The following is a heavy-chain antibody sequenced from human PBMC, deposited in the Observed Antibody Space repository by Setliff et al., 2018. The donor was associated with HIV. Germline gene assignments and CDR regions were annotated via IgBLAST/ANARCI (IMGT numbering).Heavy chain of an antibody. Sequence: ASVKVSCKASGYTFNIYAINWVRQAPGQGLEWMGWINTKTAYPMYARDFTGHFVFSLDTSLTTAFLRINSLKAGDTAMYYCAKVGDNADGLDYWGQGTMVTVSS. J-gene: IGHJ4*02. D-gene: IGHD3-16*01. V-gene: IGHV7-4-1*02. CDR2: INTKTAYP. CDR1: GYTFNIYA. CDR3: AKVGDNADGLDY.